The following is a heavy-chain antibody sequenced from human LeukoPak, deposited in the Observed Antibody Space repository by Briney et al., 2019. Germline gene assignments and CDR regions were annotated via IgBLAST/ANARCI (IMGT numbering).Heavy chain of an antibody. V-gene: IGHV1-46*01. CDR2: INPSGGTT. CDR3: ARTRSVLRFLEWLFLGPFDY. D-gene: IGHD3-3*01. Sequence: GQGLEXXXIINPSGGTTSYAQKFQGRVTMTRDTSTSTVYMELSSLRSEDTAVYYCARTRSVLRFLEWLFLGPFDYWGQGTLVTVSS. J-gene: IGHJ4*02.